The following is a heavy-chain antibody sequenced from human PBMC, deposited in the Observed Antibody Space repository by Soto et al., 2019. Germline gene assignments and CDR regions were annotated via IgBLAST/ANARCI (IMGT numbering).Heavy chain of an antibody. V-gene: IGHV3-23*01. CDR1: GFTFSSYA. Sequence: EVQLLESGGGLVQPGGSLRLSCAASGFTFSSYAMSWVRPAPGKGLEWVSAISGSGGSTYYADSVKGRFTISRDNSKNTLYLQMNSLRAEDTAVYYCAKAGWFGELLSYYFDYWGQGTLVTVSS. J-gene: IGHJ4*02. CDR2: ISGSGGST. D-gene: IGHD3-10*01. CDR3: AKAGWFGELLSYYFDY.